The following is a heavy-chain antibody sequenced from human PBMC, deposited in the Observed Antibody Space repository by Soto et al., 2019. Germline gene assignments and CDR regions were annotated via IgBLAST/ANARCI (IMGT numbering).Heavy chain of an antibody. Sequence: QVQLVQSGAEVKKPGSSVKVSCKASGGTFSSYTISWVRQAPGQGLEWMGRIIPILGIANYAQKFQGRVTITADKSTSTAYMELSSLRSEDTAVYYCAISTTVTTTCDIWGPGTMVTVSS. CDR3: AISTTVTTTCDI. J-gene: IGHJ3*02. CDR2: IIPILGIA. V-gene: IGHV1-69*02. D-gene: IGHD4-17*01. CDR1: GGTFSSYT.